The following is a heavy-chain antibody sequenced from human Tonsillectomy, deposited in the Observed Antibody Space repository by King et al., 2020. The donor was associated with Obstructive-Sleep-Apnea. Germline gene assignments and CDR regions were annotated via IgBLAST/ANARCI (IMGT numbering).Heavy chain of an antibody. CDR2: ISYDGSNK. D-gene: IGHD3-22*01. J-gene: IGHJ4*02. CDR3: ARTPIIVVILYYFDY. Sequence: VQLVESGGGVVQPGRSLRLSCAASGFTFSSYAMHWVRQAPGKGLEWVAVISYDGSNKYYADSVKGRFTISRDNSKNTLYLQMNSLRAVDTAVYYCARTPIIVVILYYFDYWGQGTLVTVSS. V-gene: IGHV3-30*04. CDR1: GFTFSSYA.